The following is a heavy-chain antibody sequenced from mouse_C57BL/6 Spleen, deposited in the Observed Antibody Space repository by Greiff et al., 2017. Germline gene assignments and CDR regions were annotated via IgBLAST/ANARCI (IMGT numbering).Heavy chain of an antibody. D-gene: IGHD1-1*01. J-gene: IGHJ2*01. V-gene: IGHV1-64*01. CDR3: ARDYGSSPFDY. Sequence: QVQLQQSGAELVKPGASVKLSCKASGYTFTSYWMHWVKQRPGQGLEWIGMIHPNSGSTNYNEKFKSKATLTVDKSSSTAYMQLSSLTSEDSAVYYCARDYGSSPFDYWGQGTTLTVSS. CDR1: GYTFTSYW. CDR2: IHPNSGST.